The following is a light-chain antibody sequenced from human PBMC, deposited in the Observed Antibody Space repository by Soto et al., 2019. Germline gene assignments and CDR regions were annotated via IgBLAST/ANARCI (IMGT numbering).Light chain of an antibody. CDR1: QSVLYSSNNKNY. CDR2: WAS. Sequence: DIVMTQSPDSLAVSLGERATINCKSSQSVLYSSNNKNYLAWYQQKPGQPPKLLIYWASTRESGVPDRFSGSGSGTDFTLTISSLQAEDVAFYYCQQYYSTPTFGQGTRLEIK. J-gene: IGKJ5*01. V-gene: IGKV4-1*01. CDR3: QQYYSTPT.